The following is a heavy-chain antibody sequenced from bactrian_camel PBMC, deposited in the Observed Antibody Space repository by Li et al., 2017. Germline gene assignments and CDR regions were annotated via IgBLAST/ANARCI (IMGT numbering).Heavy chain of an antibody. V-gene: IGHV3-2*01. CDR2: TYTGSGTT. Sequence: HVQLVESGGGLVQPGGSLRISCAASGFSFSSYYMTWVRQAPGKGLEWLSSTYTGSGTTYYADSVKGRLTISRDNAKNALYLQMDSLTPEDTAVYYCAAGWNNWGQGTQVTVSS. CDR3: AAGWNN. J-gene: IGHJ4*01. CDR1: GFSFSSYY.